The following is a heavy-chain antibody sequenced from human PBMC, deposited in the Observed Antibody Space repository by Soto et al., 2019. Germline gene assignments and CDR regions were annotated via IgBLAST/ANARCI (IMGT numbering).Heavy chain of an antibody. J-gene: IGHJ4*02. Sequence: QVQLVESGGGVVQPGRSLRLSCAASGFTFSSYGMHWVRQAPGKGLEWVAVRWYDGSNKYYADSVKGRFTISRDNSKNTLYLQMNSLRAEDTAVYYCARGGDYGYFDYWGQGTLVTVSS. CDR3: ARGGDYGYFDY. CDR1: GFTFSSYG. V-gene: IGHV3-33*01. CDR2: RWYDGSNK. D-gene: IGHD4-17*01.